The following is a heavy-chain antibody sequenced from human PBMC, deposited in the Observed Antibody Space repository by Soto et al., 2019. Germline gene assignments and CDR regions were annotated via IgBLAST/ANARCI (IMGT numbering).Heavy chain of an antibody. CDR2: ISGSGGST. Sequence: GGSLRLSCAASGFTFSSYAMSWVRQAPGKGLEWVSAISGSGGSTYYADSVKGRFTISRDNSKNTLYLQMNSLRAEDTAVYYCAKHGLDDFWSGYYHNPYYFDYWGQGTLVTVSS. CDR1: GFTFSSYA. V-gene: IGHV3-23*01. D-gene: IGHD3-3*01. J-gene: IGHJ4*02. CDR3: AKHGLDDFWSGYYHNPYYFDY.